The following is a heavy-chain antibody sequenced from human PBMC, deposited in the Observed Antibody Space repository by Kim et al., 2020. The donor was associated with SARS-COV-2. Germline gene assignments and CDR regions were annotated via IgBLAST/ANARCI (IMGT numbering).Heavy chain of an antibody. D-gene: IGHD6-19*01. J-gene: IGHJ5*02. Sequence: SETLSLTCTVSGGSISSSSYYWGWIRQPPGKGLEWIGSIYYSGSTYYNPSLKSRVTISVDTSKNQFSLKLSSVTAADTAVYYCARDRRYSSGWYPWFDPWGQGTLVTVSS. CDR3: ARDRRYSSGWYPWFDP. CDR1: GGSISSSSYY. V-gene: IGHV4-39*07. CDR2: IYYSGST.